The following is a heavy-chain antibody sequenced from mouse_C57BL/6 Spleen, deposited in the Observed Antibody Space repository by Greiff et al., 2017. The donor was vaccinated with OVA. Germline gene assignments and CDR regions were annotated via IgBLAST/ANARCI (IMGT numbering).Heavy chain of an antibody. V-gene: IGHV5-16*01. D-gene: IGHD1-1*02. J-gene: IGHJ1*03. CDR2: INYDGSST. CDR3: ARVPGGDWYFDV. Sequence: EVMLVESEGGLVQPGSSMKLSCTASGFTFSDYYMAWVRQVPEKGLEWVANINYDGSSTYYLDSLKSRFIISRDNAKNILYLQMSSLKSEDTATYYCARVPGGDWYFDVWGTGTTVTVSS. CDR1: GFTFSDYY.